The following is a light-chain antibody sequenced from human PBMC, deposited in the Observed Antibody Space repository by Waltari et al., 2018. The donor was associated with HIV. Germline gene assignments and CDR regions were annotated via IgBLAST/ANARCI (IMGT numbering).Light chain of an antibody. V-gene: IGLV7-46*01. J-gene: IGLJ2*01. Sequence: QAVVTQEPALTVSPGGTVPLTCGSSSGPVTSGHSPHWFQQKPGQAPRALIYDTNNKHSWTPARFSGSLLGGKAALTLSGAQPEDEADYFCLLSYSGARPAIFGGGTKLSVL. CDR1: SGPVTSGHS. CDR2: DTN. CDR3: LLSYSGARPAI.